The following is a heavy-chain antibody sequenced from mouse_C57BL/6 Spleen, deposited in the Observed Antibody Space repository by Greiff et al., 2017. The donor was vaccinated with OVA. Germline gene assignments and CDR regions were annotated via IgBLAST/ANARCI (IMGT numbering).Heavy chain of an antibody. D-gene: IGHD2-4*01. Sequence: QVQLKQPGAELVRPGSSVKLSCKASGYTFTSYWMHWVKQRPIQGLEWIGNIDPSDSETHYNQKFKDKATLTVDKSSSTAYMQLSSLTSEDSAVYYCARRDYDYDVYFDVWGTGTTVTVSS. CDR2: IDPSDSET. J-gene: IGHJ1*03. CDR3: ARRDYDYDVYFDV. V-gene: IGHV1-52*01. CDR1: GYTFTSYW.